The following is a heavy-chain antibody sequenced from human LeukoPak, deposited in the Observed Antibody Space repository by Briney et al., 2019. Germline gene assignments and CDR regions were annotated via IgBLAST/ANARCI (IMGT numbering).Heavy chain of an antibody. CDR1: GFTFSSYG. J-gene: IGHJ4*02. Sequence: GRSLRLSCAASGFTFSSYGMHWVRQAPGKGLEWVAVIWYDGSNKYYADSVKGRFTISRDNAKNSLYLQMNSLRAEDTAVYYCARDSGPYSSSWYGDPLDYWGQGTLVTVSS. CDR2: IWYDGSNK. V-gene: IGHV3-33*01. CDR3: ARDSGPYSSSWYGDPLDY. D-gene: IGHD6-13*01.